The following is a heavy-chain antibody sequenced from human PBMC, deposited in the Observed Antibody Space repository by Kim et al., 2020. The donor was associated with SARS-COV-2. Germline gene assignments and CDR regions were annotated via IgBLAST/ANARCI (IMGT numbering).Heavy chain of an antibody. CDR2: IYSGGST. D-gene: IGHD3-3*01. Sequence: GGSLRLSCAVSGFTVSTNYMSWVRQAPGKGLEWVSVIYSGGSTYYADSVKGRFTISRDNSKNTLYLQMNSLRAEDTAVYYCARDHQSGDVWTFDLWGQGTMVTVSS. CDR3: ARDHQSGDVWTFDL. CDR1: GFTVSTNY. V-gene: IGHV3-66*01. J-gene: IGHJ3*01.